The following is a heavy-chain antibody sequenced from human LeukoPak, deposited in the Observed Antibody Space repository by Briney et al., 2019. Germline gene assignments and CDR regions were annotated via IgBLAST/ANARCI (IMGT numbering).Heavy chain of an antibody. CDR2: IKQDGSEI. CDR3: ARPRGCGSSRCNNFDY. J-gene: IGHJ4*02. V-gene: IGHV3-7*01. Sequence: GGSLRLSCAASGFTFSSYWMTWVRQAPGKGLEWVANIKQDGSEIFYVDSVKGRFAISRDNAKKSLYLQMNSLRAEDTAVYYCARPRGCGSSRCNNFDYWGQGTLVTVSS. D-gene: IGHD2-2*01. CDR1: GFTFSSYW.